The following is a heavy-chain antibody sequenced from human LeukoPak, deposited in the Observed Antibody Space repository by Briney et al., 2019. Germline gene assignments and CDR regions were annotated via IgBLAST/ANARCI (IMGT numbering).Heavy chain of an antibody. CDR1: GYTFTGYY. Sequence: ASVKVSCKASGYTFTGYYMHWVRQAPGQGLEWMGWINPNSGGTNYAQKFQGRVTMTRDTSISTAYMELSSLRSEDTAVYYCARGVTALDAFDIWGQGTMVTVSS. CDR2: INPNSGGT. CDR3: ARGVTALDAFDI. D-gene: IGHD1-20*01. V-gene: IGHV1-2*02. J-gene: IGHJ3*02.